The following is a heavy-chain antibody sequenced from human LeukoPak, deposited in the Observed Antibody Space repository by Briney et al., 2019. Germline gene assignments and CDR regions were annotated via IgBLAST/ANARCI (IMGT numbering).Heavy chain of an antibody. V-gene: IGHV3-23*01. D-gene: IGHD3-10*01. CDR3: AKGHYYGSGSLDY. Sequence: GGSLRLSCAASGFTFSSCGMSWVRQAPGKGLEWVSAIGGRDGSTYYADSVKGRFTISRDNSKNTLYVQMNSLRAEDTAVYYCAKGHYYGSGSLDYWGQGTLVIVSS. J-gene: IGHJ4*02. CDR2: IGGRDGST. CDR1: GFTFSSCG.